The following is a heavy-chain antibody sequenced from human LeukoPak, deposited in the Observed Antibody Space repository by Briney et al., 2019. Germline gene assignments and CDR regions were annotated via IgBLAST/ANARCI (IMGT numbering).Heavy chain of an antibody. V-gene: IGHV3-30-3*01. D-gene: IGHD2-2*01. CDR1: EVTFSGHS. CDR2: ISHDGSKK. CDR3: VRDSPYCSSSTCFTVNYFDY. Sequence: GRSLRLSCAASEVTFSGHSMHWVRQAPGKGLEWVAVISHDGSKKYYKDSVKGRFTISRDNSKNALYLQMNRLRPEDTAVYHCVRDSPYCSSSTCFTVNYFDYWGQGALVSVSS. J-gene: IGHJ4*02.